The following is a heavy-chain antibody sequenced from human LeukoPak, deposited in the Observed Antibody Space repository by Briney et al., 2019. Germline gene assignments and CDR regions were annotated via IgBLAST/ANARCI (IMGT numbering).Heavy chain of an antibody. D-gene: IGHD6-19*01. Sequence: SETLSLTCTVSSGSISSYYWSWIRQPPGKGLEWIGYIYYRGSTNYNPSLKSRVTISVDTSKNQFSLKLSSVTAADTAVYYCAREYGSGWIDYWGQGTLVTVSS. CDR1: SGSISSYY. CDR3: AREYGSGWIDY. V-gene: IGHV4-59*01. CDR2: IYYRGST. J-gene: IGHJ4*02.